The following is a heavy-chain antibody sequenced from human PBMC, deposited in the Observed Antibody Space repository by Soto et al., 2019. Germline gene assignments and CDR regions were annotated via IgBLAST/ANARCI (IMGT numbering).Heavy chain of an antibody. CDR2: ISYDGSNK. CDR3: ARDPTPGQHGMNV. J-gene: IGHJ6*02. CDR1: GFTFSSHA. V-gene: IGHV3-30-3*01. Sequence: VGSLSLPCASSGFTFSSHAIHWVLQAPGKGLEWVAVISYDGSNKYYADSVKGRFTISRDNSKNTLYLQMNSLRAEDTAVYYCARDPTPGQHGMNVWGQGTTVT.